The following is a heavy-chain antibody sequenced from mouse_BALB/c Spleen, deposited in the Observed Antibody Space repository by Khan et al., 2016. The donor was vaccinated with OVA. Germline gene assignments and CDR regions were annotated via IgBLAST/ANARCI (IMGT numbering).Heavy chain of an antibody. CDR1: GYSFTGYF. D-gene: IGHD1-1*01. CDR3: ARIYRSDFDY. Sequence: VQLQQSGPELVKPGASVKISCKASGYSFTGYFMNWVMQSHGKSLEWIGRINPHIGETFYNQKFKGKATLTVDESSSTANMELRSLASEDSAVYYCARIYRSDFDYWGQGTTVTVSS. J-gene: IGHJ2*01. V-gene: IGHV1-20*02. CDR2: INPHIGET.